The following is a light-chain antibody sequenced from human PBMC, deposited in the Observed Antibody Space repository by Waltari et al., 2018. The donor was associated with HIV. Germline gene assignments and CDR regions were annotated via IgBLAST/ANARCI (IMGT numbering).Light chain of an antibody. CDR3: CSCPRSGIRYV. CDR1: SSNVGSDDL. Sequence: QSALTQPASVSGSPGQSITISCTGTSSNVGSDDLVSWYQQHPGEAPKLIIYEVIKRPSGVSSRFSGSKSGNTASLTISGLQAEDEADYYCCSCPRSGIRYVFGTGTKVTVL. V-gene: IGLV2-23*02. J-gene: IGLJ1*01. CDR2: EVI.